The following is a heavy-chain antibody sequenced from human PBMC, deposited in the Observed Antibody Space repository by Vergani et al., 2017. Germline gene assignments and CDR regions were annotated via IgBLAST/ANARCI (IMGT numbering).Heavy chain of an antibody. CDR2: ISAYNGNT. J-gene: IGHJ6*04. CDR3: ARDPDIVVVPAAPDSYYYYGMNV. Sequence: QVQLVQSGAEVKKPGASVKVSCKASGYTFTSYGISWVRQAPGQGLEWMGWISAYNGNTNYAQKLQGRVTMTTDTSTSTAYMGLRSLRSDDTAVYYCARDPDIVVVPAAPDSYYYYGMNVWSEGSTVTVSS. V-gene: IGHV1-18*04. CDR1: GYTFTSYG. D-gene: IGHD2-2*01.